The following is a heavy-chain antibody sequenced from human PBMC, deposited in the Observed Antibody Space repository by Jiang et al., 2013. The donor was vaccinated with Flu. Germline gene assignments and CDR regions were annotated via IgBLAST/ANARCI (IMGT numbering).Heavy chain of an antibody. CDR3: ARDTGLTVAGARFDY. V-gene: IGHV3-7*03. D-gene: IGHD6-19*01. J-gene: IGHJ4*02. CDR2: IKPDGSEK. CDR1: GFTFSSYW. Sequence: GLVQPGGSLRLSYAASGFTFSSYWMSWVRQAPGKGLEWVAIIKPDGSEKYYVDSVKGRFTMSRDNAKNSLYLQMNSLRAEDTAVYYCARDTGLTVAGARFDYWGQGTLVTVSS.